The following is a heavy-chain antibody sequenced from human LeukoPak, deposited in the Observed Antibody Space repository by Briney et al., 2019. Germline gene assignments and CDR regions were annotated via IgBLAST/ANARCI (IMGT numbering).Heavy chain of an antibody. CDR3: ARLSQTFDI. CDR2: IDPSGGST. Sequence: AASVTVSCKPSGYTFTTYYMHWVRQALGQGLEWMGIIDPSGGSTSYAQKFQGRVTMTRDTSTSTVYLELSSLRSDDTAVYYCARLSQTFDIWGQGTLVTVSS. CDR1: GYTFTTYY. V-gene: IGHV1-46*01. J-gene: IGHJ3*02.